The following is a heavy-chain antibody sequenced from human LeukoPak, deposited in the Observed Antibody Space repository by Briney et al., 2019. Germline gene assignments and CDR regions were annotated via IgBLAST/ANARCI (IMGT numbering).Heavy chain of an antibody. CDR2: ISYSGNT. Sequence: PSETLSLTCTVSGGSISSGGYYWTWIRQHPGKGLEWIRYISYSGNTDYNPSLKSRVSIPVDTSKNHFSLKLSSVTAADTAVYYCAREQLRKAVSFDCWGQGTLVTVSS. V-gene: IGHV4-31*03. J-gene: IGHJ4*02. CDR3: AREQLRKAVSFDC. D-gene: IGHD6-19*01. CDR1: GGSISSGGYY.